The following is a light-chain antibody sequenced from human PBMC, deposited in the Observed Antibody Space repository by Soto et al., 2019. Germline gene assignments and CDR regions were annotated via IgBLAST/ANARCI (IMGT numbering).Light chain of an antibody. CDR3: QQSYNAPRT. CDR2: DSS. V-gene: IGKV1-39*01. J-gene: IGKJ2*01. Sequence: DIQMTQSPSSLSASVGDRVTITCRASQSISNYLSWNQQKPGKAPKLLIYDSSTLRSGVPSRFSGSGSGTDFTLTISSLQPEDFATYYCQQSYNAPRTFGQGTKLEIE. CDR1: QSISNY.